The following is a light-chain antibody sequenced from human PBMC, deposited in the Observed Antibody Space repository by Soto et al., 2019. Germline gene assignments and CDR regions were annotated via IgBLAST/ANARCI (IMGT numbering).Light chain of an antibody. CDR3: QQYGSSPPFT. CDR1: QSVRNNY. J-gene: IGKJ5*01. Sequence: EIVLTQSPDTLSLSPGERATLSCRASQSVRNNYLAWYQVRPGQAPRLLICDASNKATAIPDRISGGGSGTDFTLTITGLEPEDLAVYYCQQYGSSPPFTFGQGTRLEIK. V-gene: IGKV3-20*01. CDR2: DAS.